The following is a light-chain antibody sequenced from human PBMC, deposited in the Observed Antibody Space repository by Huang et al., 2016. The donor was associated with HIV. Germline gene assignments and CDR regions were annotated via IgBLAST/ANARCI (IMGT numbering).Light chain of an antibody. CDR2: DAS. CDR1: ENIFNY. CDR3: QQRSNWPRT. Sequence: EIGLTQSPATLSLSPGERATLACRASENIFNYLAWYQQQPGQAPRLLIYDASNRATSIPARFSGSGSGTYFTLTISSLEPEDFVVYYCQQRSNWPRTFGGGTKVEIK. V-gene: IGKV3-11*01. J-gene: IGKJ4*01.